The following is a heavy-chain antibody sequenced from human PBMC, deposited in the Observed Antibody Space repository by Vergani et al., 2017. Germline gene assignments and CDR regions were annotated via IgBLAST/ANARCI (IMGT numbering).Heavy chain of an antibody. CDR1: GYSISSGYY. D-gene: IGHD2-2*01. CDR3: ARRCSSTSCDDY. CDR2: IYHSGST. Sequence: QVQLQESGPGLVKPSETLSLTCAVSGYSISSGYYWGWIRQPPGKGLEWIGSIYHSGSTYYNPSLKSRVTISVDTSKNQFSLKLSSVTAADTAVYYCARRCSSTSCDDYWGQGTLVTVSS. J-gene: IGHJ4*02. V-gene: IGHV4-38-2*01.